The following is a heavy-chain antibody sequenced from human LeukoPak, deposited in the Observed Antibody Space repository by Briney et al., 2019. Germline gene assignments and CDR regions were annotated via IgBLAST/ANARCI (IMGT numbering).Heavy chain of an antibody. V-gene: IGHV3-30*18. D-gene: IGHD6-13*01. CDR1: GFTFSSYG. CDR2: ISYDGSNK. CDR3: AKAGSWYGRAIDY. Sequence: PGRSLRLSCAASGFTFSSYGMHWVRQAPGKGLEWVAVISYDGSNKYYADSVKGRFTISRDNSKNTLYLQMNSLRAEDTAVYYCAKAGSWYGRAIDYWGQGTPVTVSS. J-gene: IGHJ4*02.